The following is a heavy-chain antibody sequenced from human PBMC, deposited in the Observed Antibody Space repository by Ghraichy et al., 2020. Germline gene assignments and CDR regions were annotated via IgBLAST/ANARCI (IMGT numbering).Heavy chain of an antibody. V-gene: IGHV4-4*02. J-gene: IGHJ4*02. Sequence: SETLSLTCAVSGGSISSSNWWSWVRQPPGKGLEWIGEIYHSGSTNYNPSLKSRVTILVDKSKNQFSLKLTSVTAADTAVYYCARWGQRSSGWNFDYWGQGALVTVSS. CDR2: IYHSGST. CDR1: GGSISSSNW. D-gene: IGHD6-19*01. CDR3: ARWGQRSSGWNFDY.